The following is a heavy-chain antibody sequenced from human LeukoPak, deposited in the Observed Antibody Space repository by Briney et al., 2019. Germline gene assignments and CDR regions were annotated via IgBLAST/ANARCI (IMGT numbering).Heavy chain of an antibody. J-gene: IGHJ3*02. D-gene: IGHD6-19*01. CDR3: ARDLYSSGRTDAFDI. CDR1: GYTFTGYY. V-gene: IGHV1-2*02. CDR2: INPNSGGT. Sequence: GASVKVSCKASGYTFTGYYMHWVRQAPGQGLEWMGWINPNSGGTNYAQKFQGRVSMTRDTSINTAYMELSRLTSDDTAVYYCARDLYSSGRTDAFDIWGQGTMVTVSS.